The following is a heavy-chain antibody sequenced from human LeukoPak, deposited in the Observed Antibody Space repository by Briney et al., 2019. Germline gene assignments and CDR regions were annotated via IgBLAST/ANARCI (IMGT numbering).Heavy chain of an antibody. J-gene: IGHJ3*02. V-gene: IGHV3-7*01. CDR1: GGSIISSSYY. CDR3: ARDVEDAFDI. CDR2: IKQDGSEK. D-gene: IGHD1-1*01. Sequence: PSETLSLTCTVSGGSIISSSYYWSWLRQSPGKGLEWVANIKQDGSEKYYVDSVKGRFTISRDNAKNSLYLQMNSLRAEDTAVYYCARDVEDAFDIWGQGTMVTVSS.